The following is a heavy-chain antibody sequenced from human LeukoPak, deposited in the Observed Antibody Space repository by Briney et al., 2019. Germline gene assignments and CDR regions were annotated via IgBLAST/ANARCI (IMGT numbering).Heavy chain of an antibody. D-gene: IGHD3-22*01. J-gene: IGHJ4*02. CDR3: ARKYYYDSSGYYLYYFDY. Sequence: GGSLRLSCAASGFTFDDYGMSWVRQAPGKGLEWVSGINWNGGSTGYADSVKGRFTVDRDNAKNSLYLQMNSLRAEDTALYYCARKYYYDSSGYYLYYFDYWGQGTLVTVSS. CDR2: INWNGGST. CDR1: GFTFDDYG. V-gene: IGHV3-20*04.